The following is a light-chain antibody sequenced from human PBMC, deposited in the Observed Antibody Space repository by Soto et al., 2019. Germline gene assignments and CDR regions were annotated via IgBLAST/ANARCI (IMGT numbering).Light chain of an antibody. CDR3: QQSYSTPPIT. V-gene: IGKV1-39*01. CDR1: QSISSY. J-gene: IGKJ5*01. Sequence: DIQMTQSPSSLSASVGDRVTITCRASQSISSYLNWYQQKPGKAPKLLIYAASSLQSGVPSRFSGSGSGTDFTLTISSLQPEFFATYYCQQSYSTPPITFCQGTGLEIK. CDR2: AAS.